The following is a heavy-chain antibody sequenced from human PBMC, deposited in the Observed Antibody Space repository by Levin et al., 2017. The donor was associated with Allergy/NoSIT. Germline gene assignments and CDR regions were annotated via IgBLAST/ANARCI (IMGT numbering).Heavy chain of an antibody. Sequence: GGSLRLSCTASGFTFGDYAMSWVRQAPGKGLEWVGFIRSKAYGGTTEYAASVKGRFTISRDDSKSIAYLQMNSLKTEDTAVYYCTRDGDGYNGLWFDYWGQGTLVTVSS. CDR3: TRDGDGYNGLWFDY. J-gene: IGHJ4*02. CDR2: IRSKAYGGTT. CDR1: GFTFGDYA. V-gene: IGHV3-49*04. D-gene: IGHD5-24*01.